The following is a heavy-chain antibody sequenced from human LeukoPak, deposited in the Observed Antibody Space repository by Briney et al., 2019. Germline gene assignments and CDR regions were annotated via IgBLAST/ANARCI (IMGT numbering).Heavy chain of an antibody. CDR3: ARETEALDF. V-gene: IGHV3-48*02. J-gene: IGHJ4*02. CDR1: GFTLSTYS. D-gene: IGHD3-3*01. Sequence: GGSLRLSCAASGFTLSTYSMNWVRQAPGKGLEWVSYISSSSYTKYYADSVKGRFTISRDNAKNSLYLQMNSLRNEDTAVYYCARETEALDFWGQGTEVTVSS. CDR2: ISSSSYTK.